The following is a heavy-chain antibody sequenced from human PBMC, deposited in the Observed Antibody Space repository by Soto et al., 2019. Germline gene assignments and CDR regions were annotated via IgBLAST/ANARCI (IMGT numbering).Heavy chain of an antibody. D-gene: IGHD2-2*01. Sequence: PGESRALSCAASGFSFSGYWMSCVRQAPGKGPEWVANIKFDGSEKQYVDCVKGRFSISRDNSRNSLFLQMNSLRAGDTAVYYCVKDGGYCSSTTCYSPRNHYFDSWGQGTLVTVSA. CDR1: GFSFSGYW. CDR3: VKDGGYCSSTTCYSPRNHYFDS. J-gene: IGHJ4*02. V-gene: IGHV3-7*03. CDR2: IKFDGSEK.